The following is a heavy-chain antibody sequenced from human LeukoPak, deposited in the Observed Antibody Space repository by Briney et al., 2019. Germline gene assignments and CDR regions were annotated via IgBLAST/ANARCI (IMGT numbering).Heavy chain of an antibody. J-gene: IGHJ4*02. CDR1: GYTFTSYY. V-gene: IGHV1-46*01. CDR2: INPSGGST. CDR3: ARDALTGYSSGWLDY. D-gene: IGHD6-19*01. Sequence: ASVKVSCKASGYTFTSYYMHWVRQAPGQGLEWMGIINPSGGSTSYAQKFQGRVTMTRDTSISTAYMELSRLRSDDTAVYYCARDALTGYSSGWLDYWGQGTLVTVSS.